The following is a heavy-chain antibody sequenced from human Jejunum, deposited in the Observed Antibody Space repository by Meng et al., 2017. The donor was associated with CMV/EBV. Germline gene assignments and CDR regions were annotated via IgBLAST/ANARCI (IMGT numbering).Heavy chain of an antibody. CDR3: ANSPTIAAAGTAY. CDR1: GFTFSTYA. Sequence: EAQLLESGGGLVQPGGSLRLSCAASGFTFSTYAMSWVRQAPGKGLEWVSAITSSDDNTYYADSVKGRFTISRDNSKNTLFLQMNSLRVEDTAVYYCANSPTIAAAGTAYWGQGTLVTVSS. J-gene: IGHJ4*02. CDR2: ITSSDDNT. D-gene: IGHD6-13*01. V-gene: IGHV3-23*01.